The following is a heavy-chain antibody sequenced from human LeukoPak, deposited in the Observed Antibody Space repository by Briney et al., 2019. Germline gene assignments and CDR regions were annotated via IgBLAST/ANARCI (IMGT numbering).Heavy chain of an antibody. D-gene: IGHD3-3*01. Sequence: ASVTVSCKASGYTFTGYYMHWVRQAPGQGLEWMGWINPNSGGTNYAQKFQGRVTMTRDTSISTAYMELSRLRSDDTAVYYCARDPRGYYDFWSGYPDWFDPWGQGTLVTVSS. CDR2: INPNSGGT. CDR1: GYTFTGYY. CDR3: ARDPRGYYDFWSGYPDWFDP. V-gene: IGHV1-2*02. J-gene: IGHJ5*02.